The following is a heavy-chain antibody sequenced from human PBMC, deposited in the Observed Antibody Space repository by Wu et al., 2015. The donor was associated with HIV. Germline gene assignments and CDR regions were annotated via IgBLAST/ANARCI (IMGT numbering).Heavy chain of an antibody. V-gene: IGHV1-18*01. CDR3: ARGRYYDSSGYLLSSLLII. D-gene: IGHD3-22*01. CDR1: GYTFTSYG. CDR2: ISAYNGNT. Sequence: QVQLVQSGAEVKKPGASVKVSCKASGYTFTSYGISWVRQAPGQGLEWMGWISAYNGNTNYAQKLQGRVTMTTDTSTSTAYMELRSLRSDDTAVYYCARGRYYDSSGYLLSSLLIIWGQGTMVTVSS. J-gene: IGHJ3*02.